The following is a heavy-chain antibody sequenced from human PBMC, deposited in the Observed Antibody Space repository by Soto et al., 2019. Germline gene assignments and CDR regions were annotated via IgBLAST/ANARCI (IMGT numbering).Heavy chain of an antibody. CDR1: GFTLSSHS. CDR2: IGRDSSTT. Sequence: GGVLRLSCATSGFTLSSHSMNWVRQAPGKGLEWVSYIGRDSSTTYYADSVKGRFTISRDNAKKSIDLQMNGLRAEDTAVYHCARDTMWGAKDWGWGTQVTVSS. D-gene: IGHD3-16*01. CDR3: ARDTMWGAKD. V-gene: IGHV3-48*01. J-gene: IGHJ4*02.